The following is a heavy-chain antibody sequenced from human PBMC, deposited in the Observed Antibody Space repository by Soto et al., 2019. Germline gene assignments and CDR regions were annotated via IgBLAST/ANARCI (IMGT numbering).Heavy chain of an antibody. J-gene: IGHJ4*02. CDR1: GLTLRANA. V-gene: IGHV3-7*01. Sequence: GGSWGLRGAASGLTLRANAMAGFRRLPGKGLEWVANINQDGSQKYYVDSVKGRFTISRDNAKNSLYLQMNSLRAEDTAVYYCARDHRAPTILFDSWAQRTLVTGSS. D-gene: IGHD5-12*01. CDR2: INQDGSQK. CDR3: ARDHRAPTILFDS.